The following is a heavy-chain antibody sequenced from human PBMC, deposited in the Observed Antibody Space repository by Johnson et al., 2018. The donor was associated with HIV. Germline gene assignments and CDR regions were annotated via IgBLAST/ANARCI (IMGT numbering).Heavy chain of an antibody. CDR3: TTGIAGLVLLWFRPSRDAFDI. D-gene: IGHD3-10*01. CDR2: ISWNSGSI. J-gene: IGHJ3*02. Sequence: EVQLVESGGGVVQPGRSLRLSCAASGFTFDDYAMHWVRQAPGKGLEWVSGISWNSGSIGYADSVKGRFTISRDNAKNSLYLQMNSLRAEDTAVYYCTTGIAGLVLLWFRPSRDAFDIWGQGTMVTVSS. CDR1: GFTFDDYA. V-gene: IGHV3-9*01.